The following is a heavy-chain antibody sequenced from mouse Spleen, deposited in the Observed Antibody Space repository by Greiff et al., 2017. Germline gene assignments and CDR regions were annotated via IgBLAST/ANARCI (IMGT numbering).Heavy chain of an antibody. D-gene: IGHD1-1*01. V-gene: IGHV3-8*01. Sequence: VQLQQSGPGLAKPSQTLSLTCSVTGYSITSDYWDWIRKFPGNKLEYMGYISYSGSTYYNPSLKSRISITRDTSKNQYYLQLNSVTTEDTATYYCARALSITTVVGYYFDYWGQGTTLTVSS. CDR1: GYSITSDY. CDR2: ISYSGST. CDR3: ARALSITTVVGYYFDY. J-gene: IGHJ2*01.